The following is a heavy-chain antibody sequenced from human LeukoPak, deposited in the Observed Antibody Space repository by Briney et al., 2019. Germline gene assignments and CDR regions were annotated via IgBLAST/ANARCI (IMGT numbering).Heavy chain of an antibody. CDR1: GGFNLKYS. CDR3: ARTMINNYIDY. Sequence: PSETLSLTCMVPGGFNLKYSWSWLRQPPGKGLEWIGYIYYSGSTNYNPSLKSRVTISVDTSKNQFSLKLSSVTAADTAVYYCARTMINNYIDYWGQGTLVTVSS. J-gene: IGHJ4*02. D-gene: IGHD3-16*01. V-gene: IGHV4-59*01. CDR2: IYYSGST.